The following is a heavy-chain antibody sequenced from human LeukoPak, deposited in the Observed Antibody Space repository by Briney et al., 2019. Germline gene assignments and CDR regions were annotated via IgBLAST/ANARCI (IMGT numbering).Heavy chain of an antibody. CDR3: VRRQALRGRHKTFDH. CDR2: TIPMFGSA. Sequence: GASVTVSCKASGGTFSNYAISWVRQAPGQGLEWLGGTIPMFGSAKYAQKFQGRVTITTDESATIVYMQLISLRSEDTAMYYSVRRQALRGRHKTFDHWGQGTLVTVTS. D-gene: IGHD6-25*01. CDR1: GGTFSNYA. J-gene: IGHJ5*02. V-gene: IGHV1-69*05.